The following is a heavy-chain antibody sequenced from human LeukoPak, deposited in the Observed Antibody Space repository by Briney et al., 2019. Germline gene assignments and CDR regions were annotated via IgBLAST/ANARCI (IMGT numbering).Heavy chain of an antibody. J-gene: IGHJ5*02. CDR1: GFTVSSNY. V-gene: IGHV3-66*01. CDR3: ARDVASAGTSNWFDP. CDR2: IYSSGRT. D-gene: IGHD6-13*01. Sequence: GGSLRRSCAASGFTVSSNYLSWVRQAPGKGLEWVSVIYSSGRTYYAGSVKGRFTISRDTSKNTVYLQMNSLRAGDTAVYYCARDVASAGTSNWFDPWGQGTLVTVSS.